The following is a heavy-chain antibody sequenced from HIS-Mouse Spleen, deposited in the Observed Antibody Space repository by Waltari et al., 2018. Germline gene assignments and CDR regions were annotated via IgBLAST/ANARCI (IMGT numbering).Heavy chain of an antibody. D-gene: IGHD6-13*01. Sequence: QVQLQESGPGLVKPSETLSLTCTVSGGSISSYYWSWIRQPAGKGLEWIGRIYTSGSTNNNPSLKSRVTMSVDTSKNQFSLKLSSVTAEDTAVYYCANWVSSSWYGAEYFQHWGQGTLVTVSS. V-gene: IGHV4-4*07. CDR3: ANWVSSSWYGAEYFQH. CDR1: GGSISSYY. J-gene: IGHJ1*01. CDR2: IYTSGST.